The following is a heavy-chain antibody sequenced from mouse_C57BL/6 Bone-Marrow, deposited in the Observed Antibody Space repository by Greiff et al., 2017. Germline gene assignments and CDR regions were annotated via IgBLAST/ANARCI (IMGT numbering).Heavy chain of an antibody. CDR1: GFTFSSYA. J-gene: IGHJ4*01. D-gene: IGHD2-5*01. CDR3: ARHYSNYGGYAMDY. V-gene: IGHV5-4*03. Sequence: EVMLVESGGGLVKPGGSLKLSCAASGFTFSSYALSWVRQTPEKRLEWVATISDGGSYTYYPDNVKGRITISRDNAKNNLYLQMSHLKSEDTAMYYCARHYSNYGGYAMDYWGQGTSVTVSS. CDR2: ISDGGSYT.